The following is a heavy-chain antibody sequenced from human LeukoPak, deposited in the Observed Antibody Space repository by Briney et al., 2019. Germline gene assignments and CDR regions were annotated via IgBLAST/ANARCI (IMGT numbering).Heavy chain of an antibody. Sequence: GESLKISCKGSGYSFTSHWIGWVRQMPGKGLEWMGIIYPGDSETRYSPSFQGQVTISADKSISTAYLQWSSLKASDTAMYYCARIGATTVTTYPFDYWGQGTLVTVSS. CDR3: ARIGATTVTTYPFDY. CDR1: GYSFTSHW. J-gene: IGHJ4*02. CDR2: IYPGDSET. D-gene: IGHD4-17*01. V-gene: IGHV5-51*01.